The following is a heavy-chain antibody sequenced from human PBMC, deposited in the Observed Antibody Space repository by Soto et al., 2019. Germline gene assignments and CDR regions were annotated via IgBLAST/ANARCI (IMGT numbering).Heavy chain of an antibody. D-gene: IGHD1-1*01. Sequence: EAQMLESGGGSVQPGGCLRLSCAASGFTFSTYAVAWVRQSPGKGLEWVSSISKSGGDTWYADSVKGRFTISRNNSKNTLYLQMNSLRAEDTAVYYCARRPTATASWGQGTLVTVSS. CDR2: ISKSGGDT. CDR1: GFTFSTYA. J-gene: IGHJ5*02. V-gene: IGHV3-23*01. CDR3: ARRPTATAS.